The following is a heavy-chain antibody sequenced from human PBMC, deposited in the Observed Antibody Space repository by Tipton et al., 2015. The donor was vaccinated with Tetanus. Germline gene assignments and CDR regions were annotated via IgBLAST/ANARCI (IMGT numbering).Heavy chain of an antibody. CDR1: GFTSSSHY. D-gene: IGHD1/OR15-1a*01. J-gene: IGHJ6*02. CDR3: ARRSLTNYGLDV. V-gene: IGHV3-74*01. CDR2: INPDGRRT. Sequence: SLRLSCAASGFTSSSHYMHWVRRVPGKGLVWVSRINPDGRRTHYADSVKGRFTISRDSAKNTLYLQMSSLRPEDTSIYYCARRSLTNYGLDVWGQGTTVTVSS.